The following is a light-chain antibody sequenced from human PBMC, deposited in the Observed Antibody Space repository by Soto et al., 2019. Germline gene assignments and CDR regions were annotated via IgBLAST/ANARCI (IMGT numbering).Light chain of an antibody. CDR2: SNH. CDR1: SSNIGSNT. J-gene: IGLJ2*01. Sequence: QSVLTQPPSASGTPGQRVTISCSGSSSNIGSNTVNWYQQLTGTAPKLLIYSNHQRPSGVPDRFSGSKSGTSASLAISGLQSEDEADYYCAAWDDSLSGPVVFGGGTKLTVL. V-gene: IGLV1-44*01. CDR3: AAWDDSLSGPVV.